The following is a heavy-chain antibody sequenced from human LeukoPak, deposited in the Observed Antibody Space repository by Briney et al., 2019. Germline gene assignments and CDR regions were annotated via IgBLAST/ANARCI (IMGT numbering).Heavy chain of an antibody. D-gene: IGHD3-22*01. CDR1: GYSFTSYW. CDR2: IYPGDSDT. CDR3: ARLISDSSGYYPPYYFDY. V-gene: IGHV5-51*01. Sequence: GESLKISCKGSGYSFTSYWIGWVRQRPGKGLEWIGIIYPGDSDTRYSPSFQGPVTISADKSISTAYLQWSSLKASDTAMYYCARLISDSSGYYPPYYFDYWGQGTLVTVSS. J-gene: IGHJ4*02.